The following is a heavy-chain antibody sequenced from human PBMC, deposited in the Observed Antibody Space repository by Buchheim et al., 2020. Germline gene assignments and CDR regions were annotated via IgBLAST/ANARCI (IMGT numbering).Heavy chain of an antibody. V-gene: IGHV4-34*01. CDR1: GGSFSGYY. J-gene: IGHJ1*01. CDR2: INHSGST. D-gene: IGHD3-22*01. Sequence: QVQLQQWGAGLLKPSETLSLTCAVYGGSFSGYYWSWIRQPPGKGLEWIGEINHSGSTNYNPSLKSRVTISVDTSKNQFSRKLSSVTAADTAVYYCARGFRSGSGYYYGYFQHWGQGTL. CDR3: ARGFRSGSGYYYGYFQH.